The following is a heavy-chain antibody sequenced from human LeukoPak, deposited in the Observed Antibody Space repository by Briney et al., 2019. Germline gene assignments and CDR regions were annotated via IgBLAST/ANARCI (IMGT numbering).Heavy chain of an antibody. CDR3: ARASSSGWNDRYNYYGMDV. J-gene: IGHJ6*02. CDR1: GYTFTSYA. V-gene: IGHV1-3*01. CDR2: INAGNGNT. Sequence: ASVKVSCKASGYTFTSYAMRWVRQAPGQRLEWMGWINAGNGNTKYSQKFQGRVTITRDTSASTAYMELSSLRSEDTAVYYCARASSSGWNDRYNYYGMDVWGQGTTVTVSS. D-gene: IGHD6-19*01.